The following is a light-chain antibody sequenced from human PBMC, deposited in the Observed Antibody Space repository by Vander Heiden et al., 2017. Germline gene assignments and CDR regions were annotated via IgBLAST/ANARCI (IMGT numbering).Light chain of an antibody. CDR3: QSYDSSNHGV. CDR2: EDN. J-gene: IGLJ3*02. Sequence: NFMLTQPHSVSESPGKTVTISCTRSSGSIASNYVQCYQQRPGSAPTTVIYEDNQRPSGVPDRFSGLKTEDEADYYCQSYDSSNHGVFGGGTKLTVL. CDR1: SGSIASNY. V-gene: IGLV6-57*03.